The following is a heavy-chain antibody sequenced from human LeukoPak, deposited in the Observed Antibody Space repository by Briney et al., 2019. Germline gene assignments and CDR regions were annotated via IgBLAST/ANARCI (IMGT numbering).Heavy chain of an antibody. CDR2: IKQDGSEK. CDR3: ARDSSSGWYDRGGIVDY. J-gene: IGHJ4*02. Sequence: GGSLRLSCAASGFTFSDYYMSWVRQAPGKGLEWVANIKQDGSEKYYVDSVKGRFTISRDNAKNSLHLQMNSLRAEDTAVYYCARDSSSGWYDRGGIVDYWGQGTLVTVSS. V-gene: IGHV3-7*01. D-gene: IGHD6-19*01. CDR1: GFTFSDYY.